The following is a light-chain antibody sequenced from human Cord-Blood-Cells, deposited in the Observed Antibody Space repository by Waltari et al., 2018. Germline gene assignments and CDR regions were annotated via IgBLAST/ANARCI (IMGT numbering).Light chain of an antibody. CDR3: SSYTSSSTWV. J-gene: IGLJ3*02. Sequence: QSALTQPASASGSPGQSITISCTGTSSDVGGYNYVSWYQQHPGKAPKLMIYDVSNRPAGGSNRFPGSKSGNTASLTISGLQAEDEADDYCSSYTSSSTWVFGGGTKLTVL. CDR2: DVS. CDR1: SSDVGGYNY. V-gene: IGLV2-14*01.